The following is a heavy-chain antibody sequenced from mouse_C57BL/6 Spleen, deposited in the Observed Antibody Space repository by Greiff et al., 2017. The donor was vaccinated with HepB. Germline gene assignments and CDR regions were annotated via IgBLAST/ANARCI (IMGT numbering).Heavy chain of an antibody. V-gene: IGHV1-52*01. CDR1: GYTFTSYW. CDR2: IDPSDSET. Sequence: VQLQQPGAELVRPGSSVKLSCKASGYTFTSYWMHWVKQRPIQGLEWIGNIDPSDSETHYNQKFKDKATLTVDKSSSTAYMQLSSLTSEDSAVYYCARGDERGWFADWGQGTLVTVAA. D-gene: IGHD3-3*01. J-gene: IGHJ3*01. CDR3: ARGDERGWFAD.